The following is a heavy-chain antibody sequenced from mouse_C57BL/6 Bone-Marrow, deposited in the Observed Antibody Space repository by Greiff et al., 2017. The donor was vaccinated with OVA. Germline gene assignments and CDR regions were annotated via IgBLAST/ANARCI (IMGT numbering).Heavy chain of an antibody. Sequence: EVKLEESGGGLVKPGGSLKLSCAASGFTFSSYAMSWVRQTPEKRLEWVATISDGGSYTYYPDNVKGRFTISRDNAKNNLYLQMSHLKSEDTAMYYCAREGDITTVVANFDVWGTGTTVTVSS. D-gene: IGHD1-1*01. CDR1: GFTFSSYA. CDR2: ISDGGSYT. J-gene: IGHJ1*03. V-gene: IGHV5-4*01. CDR3: AREGDITTVVANFDV.